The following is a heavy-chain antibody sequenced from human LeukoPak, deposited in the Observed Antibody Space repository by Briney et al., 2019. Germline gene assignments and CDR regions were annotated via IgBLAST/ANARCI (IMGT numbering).Heavy chain of an antibody. CDR1: GYTFTSYD. J-gene: IGHJ4*02. D-gene: IGHD1-26*01. CDR3: ATRGGSYSDFDY. CDR2: ISAYNGNT. Sequence: ASVKVSCKASGYTFTSYDINWVRQATGQGLEWMGWISAYNGNTNYAQKLQGRVTMTTDTSTSTAYMELRSLRSDDTAVYYCATRGGSYSDFDYWGQGTLVTVSS. V-gene: IGHV1-18*01.